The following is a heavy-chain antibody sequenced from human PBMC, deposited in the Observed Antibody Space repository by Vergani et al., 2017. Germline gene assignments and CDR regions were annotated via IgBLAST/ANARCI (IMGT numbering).Heavy chain of an antibody. Sequence: QVQLVESGGGVVQPGRSLSLSCAASGFTFSSYGMHWVRQAPGKGLEWVAVIWYDGSNKYYADSVKGRFTISRDNSKNTLYLQMNSLRAEDTAVYYCAREDYGDYQANDYWGQGTLVTVSS. CDR2: IWYDGSNK. CDR1: GFTFSSYG. D-gene: IGHD4-17*01. V-gene: IGHV3-33*01. J-gene: IGHJ4*02. CDR3: AREDYGDYQANDY.